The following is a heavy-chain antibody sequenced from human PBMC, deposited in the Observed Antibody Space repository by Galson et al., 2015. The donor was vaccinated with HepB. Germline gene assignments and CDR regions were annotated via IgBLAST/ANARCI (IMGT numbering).Heavy chain of an antibody. V-gene: IGHV3-20*04. Sequence: SLRLSCAASGFNFDVFGTSWVRQRPGKGLESVSDINWNGGLTRYGDSVQGRFTISRDNAKNTLYLQMNSLRAEDTAFYFCARNEGDVPGWYYLDSWGRGTLVTVSS. CDR2: INWNGGLT. J-gene: IGHJ4*01. CDR3: ARNEGDVPGWYYLDS. D-gene: IGHD6-19*01. CDR1: GFNFDVFG.